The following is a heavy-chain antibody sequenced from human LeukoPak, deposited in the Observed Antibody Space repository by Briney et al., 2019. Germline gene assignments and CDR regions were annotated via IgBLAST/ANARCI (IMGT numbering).Heavy chain of an antibody. Sequence: GASVKLSCKASGYTFTSYGISWVRQAPGQGLEWMGWITAYNGNTNYAQKLQGRVTMTTDTSTSTAYMELRSLRSGDTAVYYCARDTPIQFSSSSHYYYGMDVWGQGTTVTVSS. D-gene: IGHD6-6*01. V-gene: IGHV1-18*01. J-gene: IGHJ6*02. CDR2: ITAYNGNT. CDR3: ARDTPIQFSSSSHYYYGMDV. CDR1: GYTFTSYG.